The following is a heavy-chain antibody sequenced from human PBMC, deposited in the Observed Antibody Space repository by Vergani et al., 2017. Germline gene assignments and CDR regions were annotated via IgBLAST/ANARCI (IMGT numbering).Heavy chain of an antibody. CDR2: ISGSGGST. CDR3: AKGCPYSGSYLDYFDY. CDR1: GFTFSRYA. J-gene: IGHJ4*02. Sequence: EVQLLESGGGLVQPGGSLRLSCAASGFTFSRYAMSWVRQAPGKGLEWVSAISGSGGSTYYADSVKGRFTISRDNSKNTLYLQMNSLRDEDTAVDYCAKGCPYSGSYLDYFDYWGQGTLVTVSS. V-gene: IGHV3-23*01. D-gene: IGHD1-26*01.